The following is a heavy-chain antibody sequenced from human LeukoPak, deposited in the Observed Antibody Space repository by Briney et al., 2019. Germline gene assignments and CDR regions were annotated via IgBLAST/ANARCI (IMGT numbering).Heavy chain of an antibody. CDR1: GGSISSYY. Sequence: PSETLSLTCTVSGGSISSYYWSWIRQPAGKGLEWIGRICTSGSTNYNPSLKSRVTMSVDTSKNQFSLKLSSVTAADTAVYYCASSIAVAGTDYWGQGTLVTVSS. CDR2: ICTSGST. V-gene: IGHV4-4*07. CDR3: ASSIAVAGTDY. J-gene: IGHJ4*02. D-gene: IGHD6-19*01.